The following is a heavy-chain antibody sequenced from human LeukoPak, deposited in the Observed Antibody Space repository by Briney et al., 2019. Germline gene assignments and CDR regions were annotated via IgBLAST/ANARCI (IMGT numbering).Heavy chain of an antibody. D-gene: IGHD6-13*01. V-gene: IGHV3-7*03. CDR2: IKQDGSEK. CDR1: GFTFSSYW. CDR3: ARSPYSSSWAYFDY. Sequence: GGSLRLSCAASGFTFSSYWMSWVRQAPGKGLGWVANIKQDGSEKYYVDSVKGRFSISRDNAKNSLYLQMNSLRAEDTAVYYCARSPYSSSWAYFDYWGQGTLVTVSS. J-gene: IGHJ4*02.